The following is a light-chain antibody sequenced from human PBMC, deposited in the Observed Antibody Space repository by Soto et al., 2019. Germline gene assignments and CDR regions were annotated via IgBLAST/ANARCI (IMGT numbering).Light chain of an antibody. Sequence: EIVMTQSPATLSVSPGEGATLSCRASQGIGSTLAWYQQKPGQTPRLLIYDTSIRATGVPARFRGSASGTEFTLTITSLQSEDFAVYYCQQYNNWPPITFGQGTRLEI. J-gene: IGKJ5*01. CDR1: QGIGST. CDR3: QQYNNWPPIT. CDR2: DTS. V-gene: IGKV3-15*01.